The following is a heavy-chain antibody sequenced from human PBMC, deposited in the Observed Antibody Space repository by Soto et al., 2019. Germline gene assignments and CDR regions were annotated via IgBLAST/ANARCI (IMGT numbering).Heavy chain of an antibody. CDR3: ARGWAGLRTYYYDSSGYGYDY. CDR2: INHSGST. V-gene: IGHV4-34*01. CDR1: GGSFSGYY. D-gene: IGHD3-22*01. Sequence: SETLSLTCAVYGGSFSGYYWSWIRQPPGKGLEWIGEINHSGSTNYNPSLKSRVTISVDTSKNQFSLKLSSVTAADTAVYYCARGWAGLRTYYYDSSGYGYDYWGQGTLVTVSS. J-gene: IGHJ4*02.